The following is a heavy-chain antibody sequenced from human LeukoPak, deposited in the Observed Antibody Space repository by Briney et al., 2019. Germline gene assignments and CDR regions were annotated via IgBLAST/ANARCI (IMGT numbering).Heavy chain of an antibody. V-gene: IGHV3-30*02. J-gene: IGHJ4*02. Sequence: GGSLRLSCAASGFTFSSYGMHWVRQAPGKGLEWVAFIRYDGSNKYYADSVKGRFTISRDNSKNTLYLQMNSLRAEDTAVYYCAKDRYDYSSPYYFDYWGQGTLVTVSS. CDR1: GFTFSSYG. D-gene: IGHD4-11*01. CDR2: IRYDGSNK. CDR3: AKDRYDYSSPYYFDY.